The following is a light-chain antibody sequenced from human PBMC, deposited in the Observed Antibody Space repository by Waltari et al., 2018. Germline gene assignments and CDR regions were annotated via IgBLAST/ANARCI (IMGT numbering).Light chain of an antibody. CDR2: AAS. CDR3: QQSFTSLFT. J-gene: IGKJ3*01. V-gene: IGKV1-39*01. Sequence: DIQMTQSPSSLSASVGDGVTITCRASQNISNYLNWYQQQPGKVPKLLIYAASSLQSGVPSRFSGSGSGTDFTLTISSLRPEDFATYYCQQSFTSLFTFGPGTKVDFK. CDR1: QNISNY.